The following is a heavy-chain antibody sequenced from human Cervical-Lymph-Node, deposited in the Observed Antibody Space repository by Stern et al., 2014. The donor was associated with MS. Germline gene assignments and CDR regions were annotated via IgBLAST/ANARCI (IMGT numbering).Heavy chain of an antibody. V-gene: IGHV4-61*02. CDR3: ARGNYDVLTDNGGHGFDI. J-gene: IGHJ3*02. CDR2: IYSSGST. Sequence: QVQLVQSGPGLVKPSQTLSLTCTVSGGSISSGNYYWSWIRQPAGEGLEWIGRIYSSGSTQYNPPLKSRVTISADTSTNQFSLRRSSGTAADTAVYYCARGNYDVLTDNGGHGFDIWGQGTMVTVSS. CDR1: GGSISSGNYY. D-gene: IGHD3-9*01.